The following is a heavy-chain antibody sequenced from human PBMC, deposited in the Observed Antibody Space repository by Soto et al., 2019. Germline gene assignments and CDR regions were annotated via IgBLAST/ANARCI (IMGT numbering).Heavy chain of an antibody. CDR3: ARGTNAVGSESAFDI. CDR1: GDTFRAFG. D-gene: IGHD2-8*01. CDR2: IIPILNTA. J-gene: IGHJ3*02. Sequence: QVQLVQSGAEVRKPGSSVKVSCQVSGDTFRAFGITWVRQAPGQGLEWMGRIIPILNTADYAQKVQGRVTITADRSTNTAYMELSSLRSDDTAVYFCARGTNAVGSESAFDIWGQATTVTVSS. V-gene: IGHV1-69*08.